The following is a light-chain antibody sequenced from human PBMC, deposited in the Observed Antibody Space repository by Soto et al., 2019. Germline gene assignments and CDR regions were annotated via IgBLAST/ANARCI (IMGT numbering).Light chain of an antibody. CDR2: NNH. CDR3: AAWDDSLNACV. J-gene: IGLJ1*01. V-gene: IGLV1-44*01. CDR1: SSNIGSKT. Sequence: QSVLTQAPSASGTPGQRVTIFCSGSSSNIGSKTVNWYQQLPGMAPKLLIFNNHQRPSGVPDRISGSKSGTSASLAISGLQSEDEADYYCAAWDDSLNACVFGTGTKLTVL.